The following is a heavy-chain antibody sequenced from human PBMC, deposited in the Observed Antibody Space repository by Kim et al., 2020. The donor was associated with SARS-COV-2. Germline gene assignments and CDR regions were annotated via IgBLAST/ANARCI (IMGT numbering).Heavy chain of an antibody. J-gene: IGHJ4*02. Sequence: SVKVSCKASGGTFSSYAISWVRQAPGQGLEWMGGIIPIFGTANYAQKFQGRVTITADESTSTAYMELSSLRSEDTAVYYCASYHMATITRNRDDYWGQGTLVTVSS. V-gene: IGHV1-69*13. CDR2: IIPIFGTA. CDR1: GGTFSSYA. CDR3: ASYHMATITRNRDDY. D-gene: IGHD5-12*01.